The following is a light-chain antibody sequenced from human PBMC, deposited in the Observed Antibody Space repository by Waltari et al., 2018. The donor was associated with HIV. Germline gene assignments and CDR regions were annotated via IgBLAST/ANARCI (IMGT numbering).Light chain of an antibody. V-gene: IGLV1-44*01. Sequence: QSLLTQPPSTSGAPGQRVTLSCSGSSSNTGSNPVTWYQQLPGTAPKLLTSGENPRPSGVPDRCSGSKSGTAASLAISGLQSEDEADYYGAVWDDSLNGLFGGGTKLTVL. CDR3: AVWDDSLNGL. CDR1: SSNTGSNP. J-gene: IGLJ3*02. CDR2: GEN.